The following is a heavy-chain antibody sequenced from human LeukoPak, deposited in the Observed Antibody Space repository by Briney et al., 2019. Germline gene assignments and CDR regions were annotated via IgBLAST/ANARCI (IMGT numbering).Heavy chain of an antibody. CDR3: ARGYSGSYYGY. J-gene: IGHJ4*02. Sequence: GGSLRLSCAASGFTFSSYSMNWVRQAPGKGLEWVSYISSSSSTIYYADSVKGRFTISRDNAKNSLYLQMNRLRDEDTAVYYCARGYSGSYYGYWGQGTLVTVSS. CDR1: GFTFSSYS. CDR2: ISSSSSTI. V-gene: IGHV3-48*02. D-gene: IGHD1-26*01.